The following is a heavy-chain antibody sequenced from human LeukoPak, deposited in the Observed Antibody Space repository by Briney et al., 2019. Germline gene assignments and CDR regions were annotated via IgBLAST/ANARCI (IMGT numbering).Heavy chain of an antibody. J-gene: IGHJ4*02. CDR2: IYSGGST. Sequence: GGSLRLSCAASGFTVSSNYMSWVRQAPGKGLEWVSVIYSGGSTYYADSVKGRFTISRDNSKNTLYLQMNRLRVEDTAVYYCARKEIQIPLRYFDYWGQGSLVTVSS. CDR3: ARKEIQIPLRYFDY. D-gene: IGHD3-9*01. V-gene: IGHV3-66*01. CDR1: GFTVSSNY.